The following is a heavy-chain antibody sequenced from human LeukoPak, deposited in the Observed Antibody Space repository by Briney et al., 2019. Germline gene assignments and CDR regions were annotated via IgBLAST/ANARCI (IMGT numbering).Heavy chain of an antibody. V-gene: IGHV3-7*01. J-gene: IGHJ6*03. Sequence: PGGSLRLSCAASGFTFTTFWMDWVRQPPGKGLEWVAYVNQDGSEKSYVDSVRGRFTISRDNAKNSLYLQMNSLRAEDTAVYYCARDGGNDYSNYGAHYYYYMDVWGKGTTVTVSS. D-gene: IGHD4-11*01. CDR2: VNQDGSEK. CDR1: GFTFTTFW. CDR3: ARDGGNDYSNYGAHYYYYMDV.